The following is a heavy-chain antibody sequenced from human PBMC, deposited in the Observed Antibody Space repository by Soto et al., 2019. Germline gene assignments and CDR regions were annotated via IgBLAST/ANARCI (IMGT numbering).Heavy chain of an antibody. D-gene: IGHD6-25*01. CDR3: ARVRLLDDYSYSDMDV. CDR1: GYTYTKYG. CDR2: IGAYNGDT. Sequence: ASVKVSCKSTGYTYTKYGITWVRQAPGQGLEWMGGIGAYNGDTHYTEKLQGRVTMTTDTSTSTAYMELRGLRSDDTAVYYCARVRLLDDYSYSDMDVWGKETTVTVSS. J-gene: IGHJ6*03. V-gene: IGHV1-18*01.